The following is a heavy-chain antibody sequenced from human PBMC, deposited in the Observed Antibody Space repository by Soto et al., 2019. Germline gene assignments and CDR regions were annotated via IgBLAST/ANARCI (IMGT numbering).Heavy chain of an antibody. CDR1: GFTFSSYS. D-gene: IGHD6-13*01. J-gene: IGHJ4*02. Sequence: PGGSLRLSCTASGFTFSSYSMNWVRQAPGKGLEWVSYVSSSSSVIYSADSVKGRFTISRDNAKTSLYLQMNSLRDEDTAVYYCARNWLSSSWFAFFDYWGQGTLVTVSS. CDR2: VSSSSSVI. CDR3: ARNWLSSSWFAFFDY. V-gene: IGHV3-48*02.